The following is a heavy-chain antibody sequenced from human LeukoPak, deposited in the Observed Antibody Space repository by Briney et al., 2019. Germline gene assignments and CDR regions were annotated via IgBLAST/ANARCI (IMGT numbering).Heavy chain of an antibody. V-gene: IGHV1-46*01. D-gene: IGHD6-13*01. CDR3: ARDRAAAGDFDY. Sequence: ASVKVSCKASGGTFSSYAISWVRQAPGQGLEWMGIINPSGGSTSYAQKFQGRVTMTRDMSTSTVYMELSSLRSEDTAVYYCARDRAAAGDFDYWGQGTLVTVSS. J-gene: IGHJ4*02. CDR1: GGTFSSYA. CDR2: INPSGGST.